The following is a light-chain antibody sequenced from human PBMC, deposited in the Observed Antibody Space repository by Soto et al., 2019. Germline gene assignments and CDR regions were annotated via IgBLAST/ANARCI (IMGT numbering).Light chain of an antibody. CDR2: DVS. Sequence: QSALTQPDSVSGSPGQSITISCIGTSSDIGAYNYASWYQQHPGKAPKLIIYDVSSRPSGVSNRFSGSKSGYTASLTISGLQAEDEADYYCSSYSSTITRVFGTGTKVTVL. CDR3: SSYSSTITRV. J-gene: IGLJ1*01. CDR1: SSDIGAYNY. V-gene: IGLV2-14*03.